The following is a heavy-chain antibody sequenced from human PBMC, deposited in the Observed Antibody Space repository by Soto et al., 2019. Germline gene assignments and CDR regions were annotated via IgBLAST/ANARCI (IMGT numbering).Heavy chain of an antibody. CDR3: ARLPNTSGSTRHIDY. J-gene: IGHJ4*02. D-gene: IGHD6-19*01. Sequence: QVQLVQSGAEVKRPGSSVKVSCKASGVFSNFAVSWVRQAPGQGLEWMGAIIPVFRAPNYAQKFQGRVRITADESTRTAYMGLSSLRSDDTAVYYCARLPNTSGSTRHIDYWGQGTLVTVSS. V-gene: IGHV1-69*01. CDR2: IIPVFRAP. CDR1: GVFSNFA.